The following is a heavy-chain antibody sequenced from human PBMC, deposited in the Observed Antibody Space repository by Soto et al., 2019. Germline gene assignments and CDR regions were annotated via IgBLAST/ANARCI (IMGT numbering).Heavy chain of an antibody. CDR2: ISAYNGNT. J-gene: IGHJ4*02. Sequence: GASVKVSCKASGYTFTSYGISWVRQAPGQGLEWMGWISAYNGNTNYTQKLQGRVTMTADESTSTAYMELSSLRSEDTALYYCARGRVTTYLTEFDYWGQGTLVTVSS. CDR1: GYTFTSYG. V-gene: IGHV1-18*01. CDR3: ARGRVTTYLTEFDY. D-gene: IGHD4-17*01.